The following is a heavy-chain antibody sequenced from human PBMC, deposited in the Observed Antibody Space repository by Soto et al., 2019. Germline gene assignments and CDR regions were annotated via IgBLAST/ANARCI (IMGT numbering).Heavy chain of an antibody. V-gene: IGHV5-51*01. J-gene: IGHJ3*02. CDR3: ARRAAKYYYDSSGYSSAFDI. CDR2: IYPAESET. D-gene: IGHD3-22*01. CDR1: GDSFTSYW. Sequence: AESLHISCKVSGDSFTSYWIGCVLQMPGKGLEWMGIIYPAESETRYSPSFQGQVTVSADKSISTAYLQWSSLKASDTAMYYCARRAAKYYYDSSGYSSAFDIWGQGTMVTVSS.